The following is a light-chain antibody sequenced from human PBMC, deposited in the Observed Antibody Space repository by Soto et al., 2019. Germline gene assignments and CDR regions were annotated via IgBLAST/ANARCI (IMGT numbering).Light chain of an antibody. CDR1: QTVAYTS. Sequence: EIVLTQSPGILSLSPGARATLSCRASQTVAYTSLAWYQQRPGQAPRLLIYGTSTRATGTPDRFIGSGSGTAFPLTISRLAPEDFAVYYCQQYVTTPRTFGQGTKVE. CDR2: GTS. CDR3: QQYVTTPRT. V-gene: IGKV3-20*01. J-gene: IGKJ1*01.